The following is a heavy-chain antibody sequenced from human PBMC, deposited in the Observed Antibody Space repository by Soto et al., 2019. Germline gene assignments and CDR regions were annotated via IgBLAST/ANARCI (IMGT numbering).Heavy chain of an antibody. CDR1: GFTFSGYS. CDR3: AKPRGYYDSSGYPTPDY. J-gene: IGHJ4*02. CDR2: ISSSSGTI. D-gene: IGHD3-22*01. Sequence: PGGSLRLSCAASGFTFSGYSMNWVRQAPGKGLEWVSYISSSSGTIYYADSVKGRFTISRDNAKNSLYLQMNSLRAEDTAVYYCAKPRGYYDSSGYPTPDYWGQGTLVTVSS. V-gene: IGHV3-48*01.